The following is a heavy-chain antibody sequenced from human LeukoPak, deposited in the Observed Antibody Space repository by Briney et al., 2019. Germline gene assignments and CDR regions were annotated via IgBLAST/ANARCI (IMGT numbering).Heavy chain of an antibody. Sequence: ASVKVSCKASGYTFTSYDINWVRQATGQGLEWMGWMNPNSGNTGYAQKFQGRVTMIRNTSISTAYMELSSLRSEDTAVYYCARGWGFEDIVVVPAAPYYYGMDVWGQGTTVTVSS. CDR2: MNPNSGNT. V-gene: IGHV1-8*01. D-gene: IGHD2-2*01. CDR3: ARGWGFEDIVVVPAAPYYYGMDV. J-gene: IGHJ6*02. CDR1: GYTFTSYD.